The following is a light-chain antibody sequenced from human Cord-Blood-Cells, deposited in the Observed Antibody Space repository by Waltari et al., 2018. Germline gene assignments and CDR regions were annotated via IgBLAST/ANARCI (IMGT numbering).Light chain of an antibody. V-gene: IGKV3-15*01. CDR2: GAS. J-gene: IGKJ1*01. CDR1: QSVSSN. CDR3: QQYNNWPWT. Sequence: EIVMTQSPATLSVSPGERATLSCRPSQSVSSNLAWYQQNPGQAPRLLIYGASTRATGIPARFSGSGSGTEFTLTISSLQSEDFAVYYCQQYNNWPWTFGQGTKVEIK.